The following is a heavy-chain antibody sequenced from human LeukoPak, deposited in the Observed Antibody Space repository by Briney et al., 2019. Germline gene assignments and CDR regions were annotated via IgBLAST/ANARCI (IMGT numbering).Heavy chain of an antibody. V-gene: IGHV1-46*01. J-gene: IGHJ4*02. CDR2: INPSGGST. CDR1: GYTFTDYY. Sequence: ASVKVSCKASGYTFTDYYLHWVRQAPGQGLEWMGIINPSGGSTSYAQKFQGRVTMTRDTSTSTVYMELSSLRSEDTAVYYCARDAGFADYYFDYWGQGTLVTVSS. D-gene: IGHD3-10*01. CDR3: ARDAGFADYYFDY.